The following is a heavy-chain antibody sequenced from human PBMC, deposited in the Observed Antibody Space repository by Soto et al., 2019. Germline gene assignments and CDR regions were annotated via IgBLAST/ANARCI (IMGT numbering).Heavy chain of an antibody. V-gene: IGHV3-23*01. CDR1: GFTFSSYA. Sequence: PGVSLRLSCAASGFTFSSYAMSWVRQAPGKGLEWASAISGSGGSTYYADSVKGRFTISRDNSKNTLYLQMNSLRAEDTAVYYCAKGKCSSMIFGVVIISGRDVWGHGTTVTVSS. D-gene: IGHD3-3*01. CDR2: ISGSGGST. J-gene: IGHJ6*02. CDR3: AKGKCSSMIFGVVIISGRDV.